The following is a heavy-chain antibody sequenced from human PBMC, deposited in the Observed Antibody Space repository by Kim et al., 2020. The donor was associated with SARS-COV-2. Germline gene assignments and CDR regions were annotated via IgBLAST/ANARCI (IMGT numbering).Heavy chain of an antibody. V-gene: IGHV3-49*04. CDR1: GFTFGDYA. Sequence: GGSLRLSCTASGFTFGDYAMSWVRQAPGKGLEWVGFIRSKAYGGTTEYAASVKGRFTISRDDSKSIAYLQMNSLKTEDTAVYYCTRVPAAIGYFDLWGRGTLVTVSS. D-gene: IGHD2-2*01. CDR2: IRSKAYGGTT. J-gene: IGHJ2*01. CDR3: TRVPAAIGYFDL.